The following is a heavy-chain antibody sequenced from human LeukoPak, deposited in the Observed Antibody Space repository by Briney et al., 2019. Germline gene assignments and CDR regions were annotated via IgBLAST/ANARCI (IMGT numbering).Heavy chain of an antibody. J-gene: IGHJ4*02. Sequence: ASVKVSSKASGYTFTIYGISWVRQAPGQGLERMGWISAYNGNTNYAQKLQGRVTMTTDTSTSTAYMELRSLRSDDTAVHYCARDEDIWFGECHFDYWGQGTLVTVSS. CDR2: ISAYNGNT. CDR1: GYTFTIYG. CDR3: ARDEDIWFGECHFDY. D-gene: IGHD3-10*01. V-gene: IGHV1-18*04.